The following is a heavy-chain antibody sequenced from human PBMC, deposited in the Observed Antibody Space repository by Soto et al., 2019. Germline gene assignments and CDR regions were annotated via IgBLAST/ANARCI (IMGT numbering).Heavy chain of an antibody. CDR2: MNPNSGNT. CDR1: GYTFTSYD. D-gene: IGHD2-15*01. CDR3: ATPYCSGGSCYEGFYYGMDV. V-gene: IGHV1-8*01. Sequence: GASVKVSCKASGYTFTSYDISWVRQATGQGLEWMGWMNPNSGNTGYAQKFQGRVTMTRNTSISTAYMELSSLRSEDTAVYYCATPYCSGGSCYEGFYYGMDVWGQGTTVTVSS. J-gene: IGHJ6*02.